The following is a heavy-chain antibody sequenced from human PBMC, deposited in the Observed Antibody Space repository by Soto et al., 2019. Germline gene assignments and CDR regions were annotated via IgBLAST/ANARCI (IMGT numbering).Heavy chain of an antibody. Sequence: QITLKESGPTLVKPTQTLTLTCTFSGFSLSTSGVGVGWIRQPPGKALEWLALIYWDDDKRYSPSLKSRLTLTKDTSKNQVVLTMTNMDPVDTATYYCAQGGAAAGMYYYYGMDVWGQGTTVTVSS. CDR3: AQGGAAAGMYYYYGMDV. D-gene: IGHD6-13*01. V-gene: IGHV2-5*02. CDR1: GFSLSTSGVG. J-gene: IGHJ6*02. CDR2: IYWDDDK.